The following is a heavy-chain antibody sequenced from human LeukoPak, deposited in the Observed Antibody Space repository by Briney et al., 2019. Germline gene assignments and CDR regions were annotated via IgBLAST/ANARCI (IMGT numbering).Heavy chain of an antibody. J-gene: IGHJ3*02. CDR3: ARAFVCSSTSCYTGDAFDI. CDR2: IIPIFGTA. V-gene: IGHV1-69*05. CDR1: GGTFSSYA. D-gene: IGHD2-2*02. Sequence: SVKVSCKASGGTFSSYAISWVRQAPGQGLEWMGRIIPIFGTANYAQKFQGRVTMTRDTSTSTVYMELSSLRSEDTAVYYCARAFVCSSTSCYTGDAFDIWGQGTMVTVSS.